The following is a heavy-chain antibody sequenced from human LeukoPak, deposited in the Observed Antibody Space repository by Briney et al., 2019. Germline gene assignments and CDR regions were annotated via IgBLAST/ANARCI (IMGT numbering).Heavy chain of an antibody. D-gene: IGHD4-17*01. CDR1: GFTFSSYW. Sequence: AGSLRLSCAASGFTFSSYWMSWVPQAPGKGLEWVANIRQDESEKYYVDSVKGRFTISRDNAKNSLYLQMNSLRAEDTAVYYCAREDYGIYYYYYMDVWGKGTTVTVSS. CDR3: AREDYGIYYYYYMDV. CDR2: IRQDESEK. J-gene: IGHJ6*03. V-gene: IGHV3-7*01.